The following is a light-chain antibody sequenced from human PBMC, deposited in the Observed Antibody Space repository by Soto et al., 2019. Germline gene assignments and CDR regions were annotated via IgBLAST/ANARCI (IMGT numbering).Light chain of an antibody. J-gene: IGLJ2*01. V-gene: IGLV1-40*01. Sequence: QSVLTQPPSVSGAPGQRVTISCTGSRSNIGANFDVQWFQQVPGTAPKLLISANNNRPSGVPDRFSGSKSGTSAFLAITGLQAEDEANYYCQSYDISLSGVIFGGGTKVTVL. CDR3: QSYDISLSGVI. CDR2: ANN. CDR1: RSNIGANFD.